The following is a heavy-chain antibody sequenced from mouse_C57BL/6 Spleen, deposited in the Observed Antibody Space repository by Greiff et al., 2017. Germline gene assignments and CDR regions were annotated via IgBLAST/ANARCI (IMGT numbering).Heavy chain of an antibody. D-gene: IGHD1-1*01. Sequence: QVQLQQPGAELVMPGASVKLSCKASGYTFTSYWMHWVKQRPGQGLEWIGEIDPSDSYTNYNQKFKGKSTLTVDKSSSTAYMQLSSLTSEDSAVYYCAKVGPYCGSSYGWYFDVWGTGTTVTVSS. J-gene: IGHJ1*03. CDR3: AKVGPYCGSSYGWYFDV. V-gene: IGHV1-69*01. CDR2: IDPSDSYT. CDR1: GYTFTSYW.